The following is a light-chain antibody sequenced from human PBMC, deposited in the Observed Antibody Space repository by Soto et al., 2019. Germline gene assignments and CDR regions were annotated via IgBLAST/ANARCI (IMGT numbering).Light chain of an antibody. Sequence: QSALTQPPSVSGSPGQSVTISCSGSSSDVGSRKSVPWYKQAPGSSPKLIIFEVNTRPSGVPDRFSESKSGNTASLTISGLQPEDEADYYCSSYISSITSHVFGSGTKLTVL. V-gene: IGLV2-18*02. J-gene: IGLJ1*01. CDR1: SSDVGSRKS. CDR2: EVN. CDR3: SSYISSITSHV.